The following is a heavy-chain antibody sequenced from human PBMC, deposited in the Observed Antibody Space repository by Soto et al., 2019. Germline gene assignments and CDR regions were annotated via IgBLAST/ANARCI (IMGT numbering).Heavy chain of an antibody. CDR3: ARETGFYRWNDGLMDV. Sequence: EVQLVESGGGLVKPGGSLRLSCAASGFSLSSFTMNWVRQAPGKGLEWVSSIDTSTTYKFYADSVTGRFTISRDNAKKSVYLQMNSLRAEDTAVYYCARETGFYRWNDGLMDVWGQGTTVTVSS. CDR1: GFSLSSFT. V-gene: IGHV3-21*01. J-gene: IGHJ6*02. D-gene: IGHD1-1*01. CDR2: IDTSTTYK.